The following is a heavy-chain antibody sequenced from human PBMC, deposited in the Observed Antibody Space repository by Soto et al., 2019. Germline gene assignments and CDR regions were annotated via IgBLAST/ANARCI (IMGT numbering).Heavy chain of an antibody. Sequence: QVQVVQSGAEVKKPGASVKISCKASGYTFSTHAMHWVRQAPGQSLEWMGWINGGTGQTKHSHRFQDRVSITRDTSASTAYMELSSLRSEDTAVYYCARGKGMEENYYYYGLDIWRQATTGTVAS. CDR3: ARGKGMEENYYYYGLDI. J-gene: IGHJ6*02. CDR2: INGGTGQT. V-gene: IGHV1-3*01. CDR1: GYTFSTHA. D-gene: IGHD1-1*01.